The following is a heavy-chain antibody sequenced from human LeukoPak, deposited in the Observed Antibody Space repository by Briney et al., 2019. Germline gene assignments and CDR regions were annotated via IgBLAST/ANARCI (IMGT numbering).Heavy chain of an antibody. CDR2: ISAYNGNT. V-gene: IGHV1-18*01. CDR3: ARDPLYLRYFDFDP. J-gene: IGHJ5*02. CDR1: GYTFTSYG. D-gene: IGHD3-9*01. Sequence: ASVKVSCKASGYTFTSYGISWVRQAPGQGLEWMGWISAYNGNTNYAQKLQGRVTVTTDTSTSTAYMELRSLRSDDTAVYYCARDPLYLRYFDFDPWGQGTLVTVSS.